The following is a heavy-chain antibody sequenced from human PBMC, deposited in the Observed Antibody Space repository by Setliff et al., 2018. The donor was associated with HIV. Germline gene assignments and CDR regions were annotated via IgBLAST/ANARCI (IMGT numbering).Heavy chain of an antibody. CDR3: ARAAILVYASPLDS. J-gene: IGHJ4*02. CDR2: IKQDGSAK. CDR1: GFTSSTYW. D-gene: IGHD2-8*01. V-gene: IGHV3-7*05. Sequence: PGGSLRLSCAASGFTSSTYWMSWVRQAPGKGLEWVANIKQDGSAKYYVDSVKGRFTISRDNAKKSLYLQMNSLRAEDTAVYYCARAAILVYASPLDSWGQGTLVTVSS.